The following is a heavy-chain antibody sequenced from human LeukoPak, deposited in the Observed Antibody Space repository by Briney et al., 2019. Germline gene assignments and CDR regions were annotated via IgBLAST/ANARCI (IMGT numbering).Heavy chain of an antibody. V-gene: IGHV4-39*07. Sequence: SETLSLTCTVPGGSISSSSYYWGWIRQPPGKGLEWIGSIYYSGSTYYNPSRKSRVTISVDTSKNQFSLKLSSVTAADTAVHYCRGAGYFDWLSDFDYWGQGTLVTVSS. CDR2: IYYSGST. CDR1: GGSISSSSYY. CDR3: RGAGYFDWLSDFDY. J-gene: IGHJ4*02. D-gene: IGHD3-9*01.